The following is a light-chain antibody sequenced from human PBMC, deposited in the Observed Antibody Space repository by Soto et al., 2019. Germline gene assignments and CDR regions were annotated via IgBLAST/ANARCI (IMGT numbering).Light chain of an antibody. CDR3: QQAKRVTRT. CDR1: QGISSW. J-gene: IGKJ4*01. Sequence: DVQMTQSPSSVSASLGDRVTVTXRASQGISSWFAWYQQERGXPPNXXXYRXSSFQRGFPSSCSGSGSGTDFTRTISSMQPEDCDNYYFQQAKRVTRTFGGGTKVDIK. CDR2: RXS. V-gene: IGKV1-12*01.